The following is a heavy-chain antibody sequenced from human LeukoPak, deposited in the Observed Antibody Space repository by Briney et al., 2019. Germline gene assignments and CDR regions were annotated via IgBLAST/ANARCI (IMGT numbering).Heavy chain of an antibody. V-gene: IGHV1-2*02. CDR1: GYSFSNYA. J-gene: IGHJ4*02. CDR3: ARVDTAMVSYFDY. CDR2: INPNSGGT. D-gene: IGHD5-18*01. Sequence: ASVKVSCKASGYSFSNYAMNWVRQAPGQGLEFMGWINPNSGGTNYAQKFQGRVTMTRDTSISTAYMELSRLRSDDTAVYYCARVDTAMVSYFDYWGQGTLVTVSS.